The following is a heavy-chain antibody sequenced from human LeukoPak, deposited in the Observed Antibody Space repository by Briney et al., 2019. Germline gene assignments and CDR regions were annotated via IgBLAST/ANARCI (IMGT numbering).Heavy chain of an antibody. CDR2: IYSGGTT. V-gene: IGHV3-66*01. Sequence: GGSLRLSCAASGFDVSSSFLSWVRQAPGKGLEYVSVIYSGGTTYYADSVKGRFTISRDNSKNTVHLQMNSLRAEDTAVYYCARAQGRGFDYWGQGTLVTVSA. CDR1: GFDVSSSF. J-gene: IGHJ4*02. CDR3: ARAQGRGFDY.